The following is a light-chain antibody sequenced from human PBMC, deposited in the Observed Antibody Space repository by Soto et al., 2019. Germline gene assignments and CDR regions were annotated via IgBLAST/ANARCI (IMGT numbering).Light chain of an antibody. J-gene: IGLJ2*01. Sequence: QSVLTQPASVSGSPGQSITISCTGTSSDVGSYNLVSWYQQHPGKAPKLMIYEGSKRPSGVSNRFSGSKSGNTASLTISGLQAEDEADYYCCSYAGSVVFGGGTKCTVL. V-gene: IGLV2-23*01. CDR1: SSDVGSYNL. CDR3: CSYAGSVV. CDR2: EGS.